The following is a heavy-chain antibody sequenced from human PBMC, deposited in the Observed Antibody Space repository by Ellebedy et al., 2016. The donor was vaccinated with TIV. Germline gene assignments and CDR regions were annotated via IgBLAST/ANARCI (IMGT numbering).Heavy chain of an antibody. CDR3: AGGFMGADGHSPLDY. J-gene: IGHJ4*02. CDR1: GSPIKDYH. D-gene: IGHD3-16*01. CDR2: VSGYDGDT. V-gene: IGHV1-18*01. Sequence: ASVKVSCXTSGSPIKDYHFAWVRQAPGQGLEWMGWVSGYDGDTDYAQKFQGRVTMSTETVTNTVYLQLGSLRSDDTAVYYCAGGFMGADGHSPLDYWGQGLLLTVSS.